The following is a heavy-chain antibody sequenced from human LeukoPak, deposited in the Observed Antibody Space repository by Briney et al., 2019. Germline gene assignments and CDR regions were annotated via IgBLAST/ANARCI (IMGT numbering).Heavy chain of an antibody. CDR3: ASMYGSGSRDY. Sequence: SETLSLTCTVSGGSISSSSYYWGWIRQPPGKGLEWIGSIYYSGSTYYNPSLKSRVTMSVDTSKNQFSLRLSSVTAADTAVYYCASMYGSGSRDYWGQGTLVTVSS. D-gene: IGHD3-10*01. CDR1: GGSISSSSYY. CDR2: IYYSGST. J-gene: IGHJ4*02. V-gene: IGHV4-39*01.